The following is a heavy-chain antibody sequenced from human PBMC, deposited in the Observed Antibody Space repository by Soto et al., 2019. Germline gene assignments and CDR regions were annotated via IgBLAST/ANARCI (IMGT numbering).Heavy chain of an antibody. CDR2: IYYSGST. D-gene: IGHD3-22*01. CDR1: GGSISSGGYY. V-gene: IGHV4-31*03. J-gene: IGHJ4*02. CDR3: ARYRVVIRSGIDY. Sequence: SETLSLTCTVSGGSISSGGYYWSWIRQHPGKGLEWIGYIYYSGSTYYNPSLKSRVTISVDTSKNQFSLKLSSVTAADTAVYYCARYRVVIRSGIDYWGQGTLVTVSS.